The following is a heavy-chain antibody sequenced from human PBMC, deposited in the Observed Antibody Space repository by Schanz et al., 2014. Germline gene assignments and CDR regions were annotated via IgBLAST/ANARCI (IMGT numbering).Heavy chain of an antibody. Sequence: QVQLQESGPGLMKPSETLSLTCIVSGGSMTTYYWSWIRQPAGKGLEWIGRIHSSGSTDYNPSLKSRVPMSLDPSKNQFSLKLSSVTAADTAVYYCARDRGYDFSFDPWGQGTLVTVSS. CDR2: IHSSGST. CDR1: GGSMTTYY. V-gene: IGHV4-4*07. J-gene: IGHJ5*02. CDR3: ARDRGYDFSFDP. D-gene: IGHD3-3*01.